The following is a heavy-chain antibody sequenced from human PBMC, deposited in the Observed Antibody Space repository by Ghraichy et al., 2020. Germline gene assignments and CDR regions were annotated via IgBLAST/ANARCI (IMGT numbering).Heavy chain of an antibody. CDR3: ARRSIVVVPAATLDTHYYYYGMDV. CDR1: GGSISSSNW. D-gene: IGHD2-2*01. Sequence: SETLSLTCAVSGGSISSSNWWSWVRQPPGKGLEWIGEIYHSGNTNYNPSLKSRVTISVDKSKNQFSLKLSSVTAADTAVYYCARRSIVVVPAATLDTHYYYYGMDVWGQGTTVTVSS. J-gene: IGHJ6*02. V-gene: IGHV4-4*02. CDR2: IYHSGNT.